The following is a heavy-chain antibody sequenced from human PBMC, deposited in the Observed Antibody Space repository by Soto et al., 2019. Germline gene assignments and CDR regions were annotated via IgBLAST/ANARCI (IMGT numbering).Heavy chain of an antibody. Sequence: SETLSLTCAVYGGSFSGYYWSWIRQPPGKGLEWIGEINHSGSTNYNPSLKSRVTISVDTSKNQFSLKLSSVTAADTAVYYCATTILGYCSGGSCYNPPLVWGQGTLVTVSS. V-gene: IGHV4-34*01. CDR2: INHSGST. CDR1: GGSFSGYY. CDR3: ATTILGYCSGGSCYNPPLV. J-gene: IGHJ4*02. D-gene: IGHD2-15*01.